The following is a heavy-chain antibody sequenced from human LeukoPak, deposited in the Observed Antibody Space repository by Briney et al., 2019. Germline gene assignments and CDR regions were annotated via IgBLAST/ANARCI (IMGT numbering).Heavy chain of an antibody. CDR3: ARDKFLGYYYYYMDV. V-gene: IGHV1-18*01. J-gene: IGHJ6*03. Sequence: ASVKVSCKASGYTFTSYGISWVRQAPGQGLEWMGWISAYNGNTNYAQKLQGRVTMTTDTSTSTAYMELRSLRSDDTAVYYCARDKFLGYYYYYMDVWGQGTTVTVFS. D-gene: IGHD1-26*01. CDR2: ISAYNGNT. CDR1: GYTFTSYG.